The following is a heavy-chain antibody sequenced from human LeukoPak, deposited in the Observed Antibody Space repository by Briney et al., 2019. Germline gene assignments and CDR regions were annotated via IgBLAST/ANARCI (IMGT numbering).Heavy chain of an antibody. D-gene: IGHD3-3*01. J-gene: IGHJ6*03. CDR3: ARENYDFWSGYLAYYYCMDV. V-gene: IGHV3-33*01. CDR2: IWYDGSNK. Sequence: GGSLRLSCAASGFTFSSYGMHWVRQAPGKGLEWVAVIWYDGSNKYYADSVKGRFTISRDNSKNTLYLQMNSLRAEDTAVYYCARENYDFWSGYLAYYYCMDVWGKGTTVTVSS. CDR1: GFTFSSYG.